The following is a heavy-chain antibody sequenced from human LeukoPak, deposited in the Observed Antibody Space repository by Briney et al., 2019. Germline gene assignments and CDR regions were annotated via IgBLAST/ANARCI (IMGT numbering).Heavy chain of an antibody. CDR2: ITGSGATT. D-gene: IGHD2-8*01. Sequence: PGGSLRLSCAASQFTFSSSGMAWVRQSPEKGLEWVSAITGSGATTYCADSVKGRFTISRDNSKSTVSLQMNSLRAEDTAIYYCAKMLGYFDYWGQGALVTVSS. CDR1: QFTFSSSG. J-gene: IGHJ4*02. CDR3: AKMLGYFDY. V-gene: IGHV3-23*01.